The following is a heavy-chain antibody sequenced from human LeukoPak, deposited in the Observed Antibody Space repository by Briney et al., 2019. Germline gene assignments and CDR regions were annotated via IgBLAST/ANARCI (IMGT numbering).Heavy chain of an antibody. Sequence: PGGYLRLSGAGSGFTFSSYAMHWVRQAPGKGLEYVSAISSNGGSTYYANSVKGRFTISTDNSKNTLYLQMGSLRAEDMAVYYCATLGYCSSTSCPKGVYWGPGTLVTVSS. J-gene: IGHJ4*02. CDR1: GFTFSSYA. CDR2: ISSNGGST. D-gene: IGHD2-2*01. V-gene: IGHV3-64*01. CDR3: ATLGYCSSTSCPKGVY.